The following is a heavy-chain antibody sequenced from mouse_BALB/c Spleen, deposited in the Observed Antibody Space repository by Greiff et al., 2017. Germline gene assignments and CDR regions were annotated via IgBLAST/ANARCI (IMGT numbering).Heavy chain of an antibody. J-gene: IGHJ2*01. D-gene: IGHD1-1*01. Sequence: QVQLQQSGAELAKPGASVKMSCKASGYTFTSYWMHWVKQRPGQGLEWIGYINPSTGYTEYNQKFKDKATLTADKSSSTAYMQLSSLTSEDSSVYYCAAYYYGKYFDYWGQGTTLTVSS. CDR2: INPSTGYT. CDR1: GYTFTSYW. CDR3: AAYYYGKYFDY. V-gene: IGHV1-7*01.